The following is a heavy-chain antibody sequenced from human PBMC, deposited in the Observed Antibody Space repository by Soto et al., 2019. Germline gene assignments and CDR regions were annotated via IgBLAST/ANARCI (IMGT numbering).Heavy chain of an antibody. J-gene: IGHJ1*01. CDR3: VRDSEAAGDQY. CDR2: IYSSGST. Sequence: QVQLQESGPGLVKPSETLSLTCSVSSGSVSSGTYYWSWIRQPPGRGLEWIGHIYSSGSTNYNPSLKSRVTISVDTSKNQFSRILSSVTAADTAMYYCVRDSEAAGDQYWGQGTLVTVSS. CDR1: SGSVSSGTYY. D-gene: IGHD6-19*01. V-gene: IGHV4-61*01.